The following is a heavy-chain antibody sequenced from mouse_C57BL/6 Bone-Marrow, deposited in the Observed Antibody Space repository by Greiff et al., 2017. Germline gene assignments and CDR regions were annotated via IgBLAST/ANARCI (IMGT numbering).Heavy chain of an antibody. D-gene: IGHD2-1*01. CDR3: AREPIYPDY. J-gene: IGHJ2*01. Sequence: VHVKQSGPVLVKPGASVKMSCKASGYTFTDYYMNWVKQSHGKSLEWIGVINPYNGGTSYNQKFKGKATLTVDKSSSTAYMELNSLTSEDSAVYYCAREPIYPDYWGQGTTLTVSS. CDR2: INPYNGGT. CDR1: GYTFTDYY. V-gene: IGHV1-19*01.